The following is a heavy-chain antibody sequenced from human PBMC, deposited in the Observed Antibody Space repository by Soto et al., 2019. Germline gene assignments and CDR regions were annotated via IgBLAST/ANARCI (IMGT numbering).Heavy chain of an antibody. V-gene: IGHV4-61*08. CDR2: IYYSGST. CDR3: ARDRVVRGVIITSAFDI. D-gene: IGHD3-10*01. CDR1: GGSVSSDVYY. Sequence: QVQLQESGPGLVKPSETLSLTCNVSGGSVSSDVYYWSWIRQPPGKAPEWIGYIYYSGSTYYNPSFKSRVTISVDTSKRQFSLKLTSVTAADTAVYYCARDRVVRGVIITSAFDIWGQGTMVTVSS. J-gene: IGHJ3*02.